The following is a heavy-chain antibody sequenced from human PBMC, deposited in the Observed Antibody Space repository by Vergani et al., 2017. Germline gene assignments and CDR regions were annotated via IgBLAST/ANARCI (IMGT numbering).Heavy chain of an antibody. CDR1: FDSIRNLY. V-gene: IGHV4-59*11. D-gene: IGHD6-19*01. CDR2: IHYSKKT. Sequence: QVQLQESGPGLVKSSETLSLTCSVSFDSIRNLYCNWIRQPPGKGLEWIGSIHYSKKTNSNPSLKNLVTISVDTSKNQFSLTLNAVTAADTAVYYCASDTRSGQRADRWGQGILVTVTS. J-gene: IGHJ5*02. CDR3: ASDTRSGQRADR.